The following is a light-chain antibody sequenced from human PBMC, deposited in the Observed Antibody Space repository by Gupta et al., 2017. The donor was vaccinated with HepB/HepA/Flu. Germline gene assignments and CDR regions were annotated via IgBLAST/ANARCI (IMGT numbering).Light chain of an antibody. CDR2: GAS. V-gene: IGKV3-20*01. Sequence: IVLTQSPGTLSLSPGETATLSCRASQSVSSNFLAWYQQKPGQAPRLRIYGASSRATGISDRVSGSGSETDFALTISRLEPEDFAVYYCQQYGNSPQTFGQGTKVEI. CDR1: QSVSSNF. J-gene: IGKJ1*01. CDR3: QQYGNSPQT.